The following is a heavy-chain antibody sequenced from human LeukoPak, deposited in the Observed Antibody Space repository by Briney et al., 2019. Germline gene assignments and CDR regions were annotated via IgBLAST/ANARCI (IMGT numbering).Heavy chain of an antibody. J-gene: IGHJ4*02. V-gene: IGHV3-30*18. D-gene: IGHD6-6*01. Sequence: GRSLRLSCAASGFTFSSYGMHWVRQAPGKGLEWVAVISYDGSNKYYADSVKGRFTISRDNSKNTLYLQMNSLRAEDTAVYYCAKLEFGQLAEIDYWGQGTLVTVSS. CDR2: ISYDGSNK. CDR3: AKLEFGQLAEIDY. CDR1: GFTFSSYG.